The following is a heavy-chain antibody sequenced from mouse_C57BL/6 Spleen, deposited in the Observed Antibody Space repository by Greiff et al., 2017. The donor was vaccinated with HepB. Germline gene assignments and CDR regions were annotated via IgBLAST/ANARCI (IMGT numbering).Heavy chain of an antibody. Sequence: EVMLVESGGGLVKPGGSLKLSCAASGFTFSSYAMSWVRQTPEKRLEWVATISDGGSYTYYPDNVKGRFTISRDNAKNNLYLQMSHLKSEDTAMYYCARERDYGKPLDYWGQGTTLTVSS. J-gene: IGHJ2*01. CDR1: GFTFSSYA. CDR3: ARERDYGKPLDY. CDR2: ISDGGSYT. D-gene: IGHD2-1*01. V-gene: IGHV5-4*01.